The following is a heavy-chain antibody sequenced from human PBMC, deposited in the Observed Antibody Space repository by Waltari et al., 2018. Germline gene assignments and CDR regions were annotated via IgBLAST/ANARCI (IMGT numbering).Heavy chain of an antibody. CDR1: GFTFSSYA. J-gene: IGHJ4*02. V-gene: IGHV3-23*01. CDR2: ISGRGGRT. CDR3: AKDAYSGSYSHVYY. D-gene: IGHD1-26*01. Sequence: EVQLLESGGGLVQPGGSLRLSCAASGFTFSSYAMSWVRQAPGKGLGWVSAISGRGGRTYYADSVKGRFTISRDNSKNTLYLQMNSLRAEDTAVYYCAKDAYSGSYSHVYYWGQGTLVTVSS.